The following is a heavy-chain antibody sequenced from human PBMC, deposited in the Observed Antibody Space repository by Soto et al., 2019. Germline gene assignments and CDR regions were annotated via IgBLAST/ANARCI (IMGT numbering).Heavy chain of an antibody. CDR3: RCSSWKHYYYYYGMDV. V-gene: IGHV4-39*07. D-gene: IGHD6-13*01. CDR2: INHSGST. J-gene: IGHJ6*02. CDR1: GGSISSSSYY. Sequence: PXXTLSLACTVSGGSISSSSYYWGFIRQPPGKGLEWIGEINHSGSTNYNPSLKSRVTISVDTSKNQFSLKLSSVTAADTAVYYCRCSSWKHYYYYYGMDVWGQGTTVTVSS.